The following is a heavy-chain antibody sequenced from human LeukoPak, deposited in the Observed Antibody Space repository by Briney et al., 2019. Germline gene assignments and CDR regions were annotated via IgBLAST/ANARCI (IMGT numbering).Heavy chain of an antibody. CDR3: ARDGVVVPAASYYYYYMDV. CDR2: IYYSGST. D-gene: IGHD2-2*01. J-gene: IGHJ6*03. CDR1: GGSISSYY. V-gene: IGHV4-4*08. Sequence: SETLSLTCTVSGGSISSYYWSWIRQPPGKGLEWIGYIYYSGSTNYNPSLKSRVTISVDTSKNQFSLKLSSVTAADTAVYYCARDGVVVPAASYYYYYMDVWGKGTTVTVSS.